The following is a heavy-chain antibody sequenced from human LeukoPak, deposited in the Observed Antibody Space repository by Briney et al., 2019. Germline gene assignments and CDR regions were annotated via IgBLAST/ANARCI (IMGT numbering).Heavy chain of an antibody. J-gene: IGHJ4*02. CDR1: GFTFSRSP. V-gene: IGHV3-64D*06. CDR3: VKEAAFYDH. Sequence: GGSLRLSCSASGFTFSRSPTHWVRQAPGKGLEYVSAISSDGVSTYYGASVKGRFTISRDNSKNTLYLQMSSLRDEDTALYYCVKEAAFYDHWGQGTLVTVSS. D-gene: IGHD6-13*01. CDR2: ISSDGVST.